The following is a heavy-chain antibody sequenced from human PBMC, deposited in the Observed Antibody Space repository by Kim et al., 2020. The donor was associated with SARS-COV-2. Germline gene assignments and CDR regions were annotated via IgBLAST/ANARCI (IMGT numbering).Heavy chain of an antibody. D-gene: IGHD4-17*01. J-gene: IGHJ4*02. CDR3: ARDLDSEYGDYDKGRVGAFDY. CDR2: TYYRSKWYN. V-gene: IGHV6-1*01. CDR1: GDRVSSNSAA. Sequence: SQTLSLTCAISGDRVSSNSAAWNWIRQSPSRGLEWLGRTYYRSKWYNDYAVSVKSRITINPDTSKNQFSLQLNSVTPEDTAVYYCARDLDSEYGDYDKGRVGAFDYWGQGTLVTVSS.